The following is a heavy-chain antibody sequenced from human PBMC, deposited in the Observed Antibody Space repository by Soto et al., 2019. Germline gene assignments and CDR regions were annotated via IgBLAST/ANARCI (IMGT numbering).Heavy chain of an antibody. CDR1: GFTFSNYW. D-gene: IGHD6-13*01. CDR3: TWGASSWNGIDF. Sequence: EVQLVESGGGLVQPGGSLRLSCAASGFTFSNYWMHWVRQAPGKGLEWVSRINIDGSHRDYADSVKGRFTISRDDAQNTLYVQMHGLRVVDTAVYYCTWGASSWNGIDFWGQGTLVTVAS. V-gene: IGHV3-74*01. J-gene: IGHJ4*02. CDR2: INIDGSHR.